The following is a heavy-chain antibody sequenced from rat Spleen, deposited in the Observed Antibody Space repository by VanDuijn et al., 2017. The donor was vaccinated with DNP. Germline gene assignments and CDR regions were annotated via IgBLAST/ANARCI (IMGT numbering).Heavy chain of an antibody. Sequence: QVQLKESGPGLMQPSQTLSLTCTVSEFSLTDYSVHWVRQPPGKGLEWMGRIRSDGSTNSNPALKSRLSINRDTSKSQVFLKMNRLQIEDTAIYFCARALRDWGQGVMVTVSS. V-gene: IGHV2-19*01. J-gene: IGHJ2*01. CDR1: EFSLTDYS. CDR3: ARALRD. CDR2: IRSDGST. D-gene: IGHD1-11*01.